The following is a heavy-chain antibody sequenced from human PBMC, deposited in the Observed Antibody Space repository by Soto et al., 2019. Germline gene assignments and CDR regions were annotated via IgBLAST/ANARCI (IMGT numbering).Heavy chain of an antibody. CDR3: ARRGRSSALVSLGKYGMDV. V-gene: IGHV5-10-1*01. D-gene: IGHD5-18*01. J-gene: IGHJ6*02. CDR2: IDPSDSFT. CDR1: GYSFTSYW. Sequence: PGESLKISCKGSGYSFTSYWISWVRQRPGKGLEWMGRIDPSDSFTSYSPSLQGHVSISADRSISTAYLQWSSLMASDTGIYFCARRGRSSALVSLGKYGMDVWGQGTTVTVSS.